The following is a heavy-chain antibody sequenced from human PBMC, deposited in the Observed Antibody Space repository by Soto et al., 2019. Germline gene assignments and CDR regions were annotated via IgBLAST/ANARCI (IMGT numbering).Heavy chain of an antibody. V-gene: IGHV4-38-2*02. Sequence: SGTLSLTCAFSCYSINSCYYFGCIRQSPVKGLEWIVSVFHSVTTYSTPSLKTRLTISVDTSKNQFSLDLNAVTAADTAVYYCVRDFGDLHDFWSGSDYWGQGIPVTVS. CDR3: VRDFGDLHDFWSGSDY. CDR1: CYSINSCYY. D-gene: IGHD3-3*01. CDR2: VFHSVTT. J-gene: IGHJ4*02.